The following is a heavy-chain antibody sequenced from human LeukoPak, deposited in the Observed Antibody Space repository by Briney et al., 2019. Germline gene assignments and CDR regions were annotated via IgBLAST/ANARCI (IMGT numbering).Heavy chain of an antibody. D-gene: IGHD7-27*01. Sequence: GGSLRLSCAASGFTFSSYAMSWVRQAPGQGLEWVSAISGSGGSTYYADSVKGRFTISRDNSKNTLYLQMNSLRAEDTAVYYCAKVPWGSVSPAYYFDYWGQGTLVTVSS. CDR3: AKVPWGSVSPAYYFDY. J-gene: IGHJ4*02. CDR1: GFTFSSYA. CDR2: ISGSGGST. V-gene: IGHV3-23*01.